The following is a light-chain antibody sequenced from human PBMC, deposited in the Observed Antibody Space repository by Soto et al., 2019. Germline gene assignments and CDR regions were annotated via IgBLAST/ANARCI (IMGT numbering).Light chain of an antibody. Sequence: QSVLTQLASVSGSPGQSITISCTGTSSDIDAYNYVSWYQQHPGKAPKLMIYDVSNRPSGISNRFSGSKSGNTASLTISGLQAEDEANYSCGSYTTSSNSGFGTGTNATVL. V-gene: IGLV2-14*01. J-gene: IGLJ1*01. CDR3: GSYTTSSNSG. CDR2: DVS. CDR1: SSDIDAYNY.